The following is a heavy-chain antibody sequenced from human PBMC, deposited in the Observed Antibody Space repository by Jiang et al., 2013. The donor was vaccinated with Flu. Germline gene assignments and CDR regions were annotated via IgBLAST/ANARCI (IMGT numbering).Heavy chain of an antibody. CDR3: ATSLASDWRHGGTGGH. J-gene: IGHJ4*02. V-gene: IGHV4-61*01. CDR1: GGSVNNTFYY. CDR2: IFYNGNT. Sequence: GPGLVKPSQTLSLTCTVSGGSVNNTFYYWSWIRQPPGKRPEYIGSIFYNGNTTYNPSLKSRVSIAIHPSRPVRSEAAFCDRCGHGRLFCATSLASDWRHGGTGGHWGQGILVTVSS. D-gene: IGHD6-19*01.